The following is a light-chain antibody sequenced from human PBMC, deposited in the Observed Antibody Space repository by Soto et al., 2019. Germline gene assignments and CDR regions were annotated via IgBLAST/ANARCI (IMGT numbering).Light chain of an antibody. V-gene: IGKV1-5*03. CDR3: QQYNSYPLT. J-gene: IGKJ4*01. CDR1: QSISSW. CDR2: KAS. Sequence: DIQMTQSPSTLSASVGDRVTITCRASQSISSWVAWYQQKPGKAPKLLIYKASSLESGVPSRVSGSGSGTEFTLTISSLQPDDFATYYCQQYNSYPLTFGGGTKVDIK.